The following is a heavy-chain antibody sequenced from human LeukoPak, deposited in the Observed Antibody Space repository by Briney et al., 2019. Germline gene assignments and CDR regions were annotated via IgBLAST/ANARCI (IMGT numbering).Heavy chain of an antibody. CDR1: RFTFSSYW. Sequence: GGSLRLSCTASRFTFSSYWMSWVRQAPGKGLEWVANIKQDGSEKYYVDSVKGRFTISRDNAKNSLYLQMNSLRAEDTAVYYCARKDGDYGYYYYYVWTSGAKGPRSPSPQ. J-gene: IGHJ6*04. CDR2: IKQDGSEK. D-gene: IGHD4-17*01. CDR3: ARKDGDYGYYYYYVWTS. V-gene: IGHV3-7*03.